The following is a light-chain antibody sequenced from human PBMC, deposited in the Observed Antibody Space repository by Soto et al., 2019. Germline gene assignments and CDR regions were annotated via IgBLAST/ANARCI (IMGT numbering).Light chain of an antibody. CDR1: QSVSSSY. J-gene: IGKJ1*01. V-gene: IGKV3-20*01. Sequence: EIVLTQSPGTLSLSPGERATLSCRASQSVSSSYLAWYQQKPGQAPRLLIYGASSRATGIPDRFSGSGSGTDFTLTISRLEPDDFAVYYCQQYGSSLPVTFGQGTKVEIK. CDR3: QQYGSSLPVT. CDR2: GAS.